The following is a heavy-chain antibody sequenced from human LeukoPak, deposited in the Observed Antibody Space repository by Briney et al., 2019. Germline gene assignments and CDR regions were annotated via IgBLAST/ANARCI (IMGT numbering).Heavy chain of an antibody. J-gene: IGHJ1*01. CDR1: GFTFSSYA. D-gene: IGHD2-15*01. CDR3: ATDSNRQGYCSGGSCYPVFQN. V-gene: IGHV3-23*01. CDR2: ISGSGGRT. Sequence: GGSLRLSCAASGFTFSSYAMSWVRQAPGKGLEWVSAISGSGGRTYYADSVKGRFTISRDNSKNTLSLQMNSLRAEDTALYYCATDSNRQGYCSGGSCYPVFQNWGQRTLVTLSS.